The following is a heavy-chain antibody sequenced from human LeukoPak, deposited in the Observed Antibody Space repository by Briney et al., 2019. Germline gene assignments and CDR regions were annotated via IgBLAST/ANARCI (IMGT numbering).Heavy chain of an antibody. D-gene: IGHD2-15*01. J-gene: IGHJ4*02. CDR1: RFTFSDYY. CDR2: IKEDGSEK. CDR3: TKAPIVSCSGAFCYPFDS. Sequence: GGSLRLSCAASRFTFSDYYMTWVRQAPGRGLEWVANIKEDGSEKNYVDSVKGRFTISRDNAKNSVYLLLNSLTPEDTAIYYCTKAPIVSCSGAFCYPFDSWGQGTLVTVSS. V-gene: IGHV3-7*03.